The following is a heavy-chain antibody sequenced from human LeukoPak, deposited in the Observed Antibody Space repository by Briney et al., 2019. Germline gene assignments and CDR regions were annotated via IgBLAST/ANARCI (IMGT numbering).Heavy chain of an antibody. D-gene: IGHD2-2*01. Sequence: SETLSLTCAVYGGSFSGYYWSWIRQPPGEGLEWIGEINHSGSTNYNPSLKSRVTISVDTSKNQFSLKLSSVTAADTAVYYCARARRVVPAAAPRWFDPWGQGTLVTVSS. CDR3: ARARRVVPAAAPRWFDP. CDR1: GGSFSGYY. J-gene: IGHJ5*02. V-gene: IGHV4-34*01. CDR2: INHSGST.